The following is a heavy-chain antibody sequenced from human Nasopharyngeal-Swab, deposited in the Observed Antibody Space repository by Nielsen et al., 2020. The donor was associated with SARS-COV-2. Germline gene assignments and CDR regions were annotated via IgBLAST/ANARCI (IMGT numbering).Heavy chain of an antibody. D-gene: IGHD2-2*01. Sequence: GGSLRLSCAASGFTFSSYGMHWVRQAPGKGLEWVAVISYDGSNKYYADSVKGRFTISRDNSKNTLYLQMNSLRAEDTAVYYRAKSIVVVPAAIGAGVPDVWGKGTTVTVSS. CDR2: ISYDGSNK. V-gene: IGHV3-30*18. J-gene: IGHJ6*04. CDR1: GFTFSSYG. CDR3: AKSIVVVPAAIGAGVPDV.